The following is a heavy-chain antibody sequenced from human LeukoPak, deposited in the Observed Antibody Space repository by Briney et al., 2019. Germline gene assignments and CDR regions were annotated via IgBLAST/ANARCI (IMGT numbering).Heavy chain of an antibody. CDR1: GYTFTSYG. J-gene: IGHJ5*02. CDR3: ARRRDYDSSGYYHNWFDP. D-gene: IGHD3-22*01. V-gene: IGHV1-18*01. CDR2: ISAYNGNT. Sequence: ASVKVSCKASGYTFTSYGISWVRQAPGHGLEWMGWISAYNGNTNYAQKLQGRVTMTTDTSTSTAYMEMRSLRSDDTAVYYCARRRDYDSSGYYHNWFDPWGQGTLVTVSS.